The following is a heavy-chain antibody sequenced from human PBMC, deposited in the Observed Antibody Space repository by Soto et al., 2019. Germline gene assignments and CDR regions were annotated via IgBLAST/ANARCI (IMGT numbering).Heavy chain of an antibody. V-gene: IGHV3-33*01. CDR2: IWYDGSNK. CDR3: ARGYVELWLDY. Sequence: QVQLVESGGGVVQPGRSLRLSCAASGFTFSSYGMHWVRQAPGKGLEWVAVIWYDGSNKYYADSVKGRFTISRDNSKNTLYLQMNSLRAEDTAVYYCARGYVELWLDYWGQGTLVTVSS. D-gene: IGHD5-18*01. J-gene: IGHJ4*02. CDR1: GFTFSSYG.